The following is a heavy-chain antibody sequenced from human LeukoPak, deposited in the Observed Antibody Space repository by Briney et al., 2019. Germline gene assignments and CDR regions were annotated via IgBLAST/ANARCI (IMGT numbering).Heavy chain of an antibody. Sequence: ASVKVSCTGSGYTFTGNNIHWVRQAPGQGLEWMGWINPNSGATNYAQNFQGRVTMTRDTSISTAYMELSSLRSDDTAVYYCARGLLATTYYWGQGTLVTVSS. J-gene: IGHJ4*02. CDR2: INPNSGAT. D-gene: IGHD1-1*01. CDR1: GYTFTGNN. CDR3: ARGLLATTYY. V-gene: IGHV1-2*02.